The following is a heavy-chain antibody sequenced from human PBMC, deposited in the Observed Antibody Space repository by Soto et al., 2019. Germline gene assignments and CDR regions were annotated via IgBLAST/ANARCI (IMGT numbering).Heavy chain of an antibody. J-gene: IGHJ4*02. V-gene: IGHV3-23*01. CDR1: GFTFSDYA. Sequence: QLLESGGGLVQPGGSLRLSCAASGFTFSDYAMSWVRQAPGKGLEWVSSISSGGGSPYYADSVKGRFTISRNNSKNTLFLQMKSLRAEDTAVYYCAKGDGRIVPRHFDYWGQGTLVTVSS. CDR3: AKGDGRIVPRHFDY. CDR2: ISSGGGSP. D-gene: IGHD1-26*01.